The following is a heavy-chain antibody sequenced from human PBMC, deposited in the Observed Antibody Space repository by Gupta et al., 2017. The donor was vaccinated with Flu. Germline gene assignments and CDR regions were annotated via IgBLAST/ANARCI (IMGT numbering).Heavy chain of an antibody. CDR3: AHIVGWLLDWYFDL. CDR2: IYWNDDK. CDR1: GFSLSTSGVG. V-gene: IGHV2-5*01. D-gene: IGHD3-22*01. Sequence: QITLKESGPTLVKPTQTLTLTCTFSGFSLSTSGVGVGWIRQPPGKALEWLALIYWNDDKRYSPSLKSRLTITKETSKNQVVLTMTKMDPVDTATYYCAHIVGWLLDWYFDLWGRGTLVTVSS. J-gene: IGHJ2*01.